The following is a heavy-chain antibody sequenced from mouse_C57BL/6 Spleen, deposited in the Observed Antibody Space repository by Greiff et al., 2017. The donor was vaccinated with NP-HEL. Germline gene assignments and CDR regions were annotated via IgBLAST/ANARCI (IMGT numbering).Heavy chain of an antibody. D-gene: IGHD2-1*01. Sequence: QVTLKESGPGILQPSQTLSLTCSFSGFSLSTFGMGVGWIRQPSGKGLEWLAHIWWDDDKYYNPALKSRLPISKDTSKNQVFLKIANVDTADTATDYCARWVYGNSSDYWGQGTTLTVSS. V-gene: IGHV8-8*01. CDR3: ARWVYGNSSDY. CDR2: IWWDDDK. J-gene: IGHJ2*01. CDR1: GFSLSTFGMG.